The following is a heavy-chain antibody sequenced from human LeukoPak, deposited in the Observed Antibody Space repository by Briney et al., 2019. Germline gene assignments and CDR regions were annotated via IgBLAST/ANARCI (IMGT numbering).Heavy chain of an antibody. J-gene: IGHJ6*03. Sequence: SETLSLTXTVSGGSISSYYWSWIRQPPGKGVEWIGYIYYSGSTNYNPSLKSRVTISVDTSKTQFSLKLSSVTAADTAVYYCARDGTRRYMDVWGKGTTVTVSS. CDR2: IYYSGST. CDR1: GGSISSYY. D-gene: IGHD1-14*01. CDR3: ARDGTRRYMDV. V-gene: IGHV4-59*12.